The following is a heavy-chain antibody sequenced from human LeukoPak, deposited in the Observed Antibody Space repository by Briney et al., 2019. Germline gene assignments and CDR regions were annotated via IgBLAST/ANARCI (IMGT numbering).Heavy chain of an antibody. CDR2: ISSTNVYI. V-gene: IGHV3-21*06. CDR1: GFTFSTYT. Sequence: GGSLILSCAASGFTFSTYTISWVRQAPGKGLEWVSSISSTNVYIYYADSVKGRFTISRDNARNSLHLQMNSLRAEDTAVYYCVRVSISAAGADYWGQGTLVTVSS. CDR3: VRVSISAAGADY. D-gene: IGHD6-13*01. J-gene: IGHJ4*02.